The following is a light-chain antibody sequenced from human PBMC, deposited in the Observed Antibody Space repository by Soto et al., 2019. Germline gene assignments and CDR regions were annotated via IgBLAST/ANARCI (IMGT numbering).Light chain of an antibody. CDR2: EGT. CDR3: CSYGGRGSWV. V-gene: IGLV2-23*01. J-gene: IGLJ3*02. CDR1: TSDVGSYNL. Sequence: QSALTQPASVSGSPGQSITISCTGTTSDVGSYNLVSWYQQHPGKAPKLMIYEGTKRPSGVSNRFSGSKSGNTASLTISGLQTEDEADYYCCSYGGRGSWVFGGGTKLTVL.